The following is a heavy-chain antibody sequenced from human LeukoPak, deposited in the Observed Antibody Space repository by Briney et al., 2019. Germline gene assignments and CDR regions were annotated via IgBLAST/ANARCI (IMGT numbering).Heavy chain of an antibody. D-gene: IGHD3-22*01. V-gene: IGHV5-51*01. J-gene: IGHJ3*02. CDR3: ARPRSGYTGDAFDI. CDR2: IYPGDSDT. Sequence: GESLKISCKGSGYSFTSYWIGWVRPMPGKGLGWMGIIYPGDSDTRYSPSFQGQVTLSADKSIITAYLQWSSLKASDTAMYYCARPRSGYTGDAFDIWGQGTMVTVSS. CDR1: GYSFTSYW.